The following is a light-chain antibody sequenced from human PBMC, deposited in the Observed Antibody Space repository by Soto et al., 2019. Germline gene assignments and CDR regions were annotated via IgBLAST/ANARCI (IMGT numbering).Light chain of an antibody. CDR3: QKFNTAPLT. CDR1: QDISVY. V-gene: IGKV1-27*01. Sequence: DIQMTQSPSSLSASVGDRVTITCRASQDISVYLAWYQQKPGKVPKLLIYSASTLQSGVPSRFSGSGSGTDFTLTIRGLQPEDVATYYWQKFNTAPLTFGQGTRLEIK. CDR2: SAS. J-gene: IGKJ5*01.